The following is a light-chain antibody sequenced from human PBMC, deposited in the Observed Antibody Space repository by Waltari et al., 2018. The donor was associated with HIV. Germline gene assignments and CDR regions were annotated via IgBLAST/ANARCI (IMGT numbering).Light chain of an antibody. CDR2: EVN. J-gene: IGLJ1*01. Sequence: QSALTQPPSASGSPGQSVTISCAGSTSDIGTYNSVSWYQQLPGQAPKLIIYEVNKRPPGAPDRFSGSKSGNTSSLTVSGLQTWDEGDYYCASYAGSRPFVFGSGTKVTVV. V-gene: IGLV2-8*01. CDR3: ASYAGSRPFV. CDR1: TSDIGTYNS.